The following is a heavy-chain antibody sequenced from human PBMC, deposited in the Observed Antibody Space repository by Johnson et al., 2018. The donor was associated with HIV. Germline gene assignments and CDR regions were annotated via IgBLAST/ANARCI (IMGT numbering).Heavy chain of an antibody. CDR3: SYIFVDTAMDKTTTDAFDI. V-gene: IGHV3-66*03. Sequence: VQLVESGGGLIQPEGSLRLSCAASGFTVSSNYMSWVRQAPGKGLEWVSVIYSGGSTYYADSVKGRFTISRDNSKNTLYLQMNSLRAEDTAVYYCSYIFVDTAMDKTTTDAFDIWGQGTMVTVSS. CDR1: GFTVSSNY. D-gene: IGHD5-18*01. CDR2: IYSGGST. J-gene: IGHJ3*02.